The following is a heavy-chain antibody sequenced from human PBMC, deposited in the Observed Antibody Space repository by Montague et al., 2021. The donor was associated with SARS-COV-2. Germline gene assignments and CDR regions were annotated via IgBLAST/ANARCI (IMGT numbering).Heavy chain of an antibody. CDR1: GFTFGGYD. J-gene: IGHJ4*02. D-gene: IGHD6-6*01. Sequence: SLRLSCAASGFTFGGYDMNWVRQAPGKGLEWVSAIGIGGDTYYLGSVKGRFIIPRENAKNSLYLQMNSLRVGDTAEYYCARGGEWSSSSLPDYWGQGTLVTVSS. V-gene: IGHV3-13*04. CDR3: ARGGEWSSSSLPDY. CDR2: IGIGGDT.